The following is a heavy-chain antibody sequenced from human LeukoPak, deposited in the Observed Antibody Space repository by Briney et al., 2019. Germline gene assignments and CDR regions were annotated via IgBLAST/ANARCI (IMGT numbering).Heavy chain of an antibody. J-gene: IGHJ4*02. CDR1: GYTFSSHG. CDR3: AKVSVCYGCYLDY. Sequence: GGSLRLSCAASGYTFSSHGLTWVRQAPGKGLEWVSTINGAGDNPYYAETVKGRFTISRDNSKNTLYLQMHSLRAEDTAIYYCAKVSVCYGCYLDYWGQGNLVTVS. D-gene: IGHD3-16*01. V-gene: IGHV3-23*01. CDR2: INGAGDNP.